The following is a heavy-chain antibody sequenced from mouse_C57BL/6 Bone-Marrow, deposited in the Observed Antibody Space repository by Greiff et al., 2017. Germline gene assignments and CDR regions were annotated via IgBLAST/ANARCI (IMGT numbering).Heavy chain of an antibody. V-gene: IGHV1-26*01. CDR1: GYTFTDYY. CDR2: INPNNGGT. Sequence: EVQLQQSGPELVKPGASVKISCKASGYTFTDYYMNWVKQSPGKSLEWIGDINPNNGGTSYNQKFKGKATLTVDKSSSTAYMELRSLTSEDSAVYYCARSDDGYWSYYFDYWGRGTTLTVSA. CDR3: ARSDDGYWSYYFDY. D-gene: IGHD2-3*01. J-gene: IGHJ2*01.